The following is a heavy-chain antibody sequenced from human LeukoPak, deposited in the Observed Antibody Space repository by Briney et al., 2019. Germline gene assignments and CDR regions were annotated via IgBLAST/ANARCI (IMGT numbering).Heavy chain of an antibody. CDR3: ARVAPGYRRHFDY. Sequence: SETLSLTCAVYGGSFSGYYWSWIRQPPGKGLEWIGEINHSGSTNYNPSLKSRVTISVDTSKNQFSLKLSSVTAADTAVYYCARVAPGYRRHFDYWGQGTLVTVSS. D-gene: IGHD5-12*01. CDR2: INHSGST. V-gene: IGHV4-34*01. CDR1: GGSFSGYY. J-gene: IGHJ4*02.